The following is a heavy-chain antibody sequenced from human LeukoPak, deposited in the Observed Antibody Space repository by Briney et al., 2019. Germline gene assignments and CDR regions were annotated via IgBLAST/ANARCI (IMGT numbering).Heavy chain of an antibody. Sequence: KSSETLSLTCTVSGGSISSSSYYWGWIRQPPGKGLEWIGSIYNGRTTFSNPSLNSRVTISIVTSKNQFSLQLNSVTAADTAVYYCVRHDGRSGGTMGAFDSWGQGSLVTVSS. CDR2: IYNGRTT. V-gene: IGHV4-39*01. CDR1: GGSISSSSYY. J-gene: IGHJ5*01. CDR3: VRHDGRSGGTMGAFDS. D-gene: IGHD4-23*01.